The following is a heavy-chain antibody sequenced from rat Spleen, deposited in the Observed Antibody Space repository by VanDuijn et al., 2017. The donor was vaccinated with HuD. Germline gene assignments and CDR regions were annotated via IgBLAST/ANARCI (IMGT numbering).Heavy chain of an antibody. CDR1: GFTFSDYA. CDR3: ARLKGLPGSAFDY. Sequence: EVQLVESGGGLVQPGNSLKLSCAASGFTFSDYAMAWVRQSPEKGLEWVATIVFDSSGVYYRNSVKGRFTLSRDNTRNTLYLHMDSLRSEDTATYYCARLKGLPGSAFDYWGQGVMVTVSS. D-gene: IGHD1-4*01. CDR2: IVFDSSGV. J-gene: IGHJ2*01. V-gene: IGHV5-17*01.